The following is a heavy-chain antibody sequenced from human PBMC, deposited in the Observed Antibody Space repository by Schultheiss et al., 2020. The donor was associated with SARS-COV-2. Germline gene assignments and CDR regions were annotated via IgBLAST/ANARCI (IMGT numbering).Heavy chain of an antibody. J-gene: IGHJ4*02. CDR2: ISGSGGST. CDR3: ARDPGAAAGIDY. CDR1: GFTVSSNY. V-gene: IGHV3-53*01. D-gene: IGHD6-13*01. Sequence: GESLKISCAASGFTVSSNYMSWVRQAPGKGLEWVSAISGSGGSTYYADSVKGRFTISRDNAKNSLYLQMNSLRAGDTAVYYCARDPGAAAGIDYWGQGTLVTVSS.